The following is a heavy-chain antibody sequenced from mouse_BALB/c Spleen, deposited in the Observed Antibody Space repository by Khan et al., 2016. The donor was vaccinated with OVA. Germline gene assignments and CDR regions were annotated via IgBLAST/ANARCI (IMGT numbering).Heavy chain of an antibody. CDR2: ISGDSSTI. D-gene: IGHD1-1*01. Sequence: EVELVESGGGLVQPGGSRKLSCVASGFTFSSFGMHWVRQAPEKGLEWVAYISGDSSTIYYTDTVMGRFSISRDNHKNTLFLQMASLRSEDMAMYYCARSYFYGYYFDQWGQGTTLTVSS. CDR3: ARSYFYGYYFDQ. CDR1: GFTFSSFG. J-gene: IGHJ2*01. V-gene: IGHV5-17*02.